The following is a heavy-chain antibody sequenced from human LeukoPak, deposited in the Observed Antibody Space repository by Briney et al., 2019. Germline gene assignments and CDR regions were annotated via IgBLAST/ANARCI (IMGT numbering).Heavy chain of an antibody. CDR2: IVGSGGST. J-gene: IGHJ4*02. V-gene: IGHV3-23*01. D-gene: IGHD6-6*01. Sequence: GGSLRLSCEASGFTFSSYAMSWVRQAPGKGLEWVSAIVGSGGSTFYADSVKGRFTISRDNSKNTPYLQMNSLRAEDTAVYYCAKRDGTSSGPYYFDYWGQGTLVSVSS. CDR3: AKRDGTSSGPYYFDY. CDR1: GFTFSSYA.